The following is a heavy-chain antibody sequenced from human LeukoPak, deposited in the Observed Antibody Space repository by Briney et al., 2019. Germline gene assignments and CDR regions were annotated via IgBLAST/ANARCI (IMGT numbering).Heavy chain of an antibody. CDR1: GFTFSSYG. Sequence: GGSLRLSCAASGFTFSSYGMHWVRQAPGKGLEWVAVIWYYGSNKYYADSVKGRFTISRDNSKNTLYLQMNSLRAEDTAVYYCARDTSATYYDFWSGYYEGETQGMDVWGQGTTVTVSS. V-gene: IGHV3-33*01. CDR2: IWYYGSNK. CDR3: ARDTSATYYDFWSGYYEGETQGMDV. D-gene: IGHD3-3*01. J-gene: IGHJ6*02.